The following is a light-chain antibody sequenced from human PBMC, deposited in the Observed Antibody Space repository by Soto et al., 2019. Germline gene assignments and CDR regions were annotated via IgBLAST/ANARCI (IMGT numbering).Light chain of an antibody. CDR2: DVS. J-gene: IGLJ1*01. CDR1: SSDVGRYNY. V-gene: IGLV2-14*01. CDR3: SSYTSSSTYV. Sequence: QSVLTQPASVSGSPGQSITISCTGTSSDVGRYNYVSWYQHHPDKAPKLIIYDVSNRPSGVSNRFSGSKSGNTASLTISGLQAEDEADYYCSSYTSSSTYVFGTGNRSPS.